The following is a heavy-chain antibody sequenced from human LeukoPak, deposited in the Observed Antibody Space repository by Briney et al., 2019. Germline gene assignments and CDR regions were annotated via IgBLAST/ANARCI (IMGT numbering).Heavy chain of an antibody. CDR1: GFTFSSYG. V-gene: IGHV3-33*01. J-gene: IGHJ4*02. CDR2: IWYDGSNK. D-gene: IGHD3-9*01. CDR3: ARDHARRYFDWFFDY. Sequence: GGSLRLSCAASGFTFSSYGMHWVRQAPGKGLEWVAVIWYDGSNKYYADSVKGRFTISSDNSKNTLYLQMNSLRAEDTAVYYCARDHARRYFDWFFDYWGQGTLVTVSS.